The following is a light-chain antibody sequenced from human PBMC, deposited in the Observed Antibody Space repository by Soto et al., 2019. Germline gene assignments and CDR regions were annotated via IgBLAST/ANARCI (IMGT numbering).Light chain of an antibody. CDR3: QQYGSSPNT. Sequence: EIVLTQSPGTLSLSPGERATLSCRASQSVGSSFLAWYQQSPGQAPRLLIYGASSRATDIPDRFSGSGSGTDFTLTISRLEPEDFALYYCQQYGSSPNTFGQGTKLEI. CDR1: QSVGSSF. V-gene: IGKV3-20*01. J-gene: IGKJ2*01. CDR2: GAS.